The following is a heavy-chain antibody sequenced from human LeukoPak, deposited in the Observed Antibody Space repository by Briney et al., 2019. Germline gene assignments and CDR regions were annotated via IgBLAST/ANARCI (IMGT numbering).Heavy chain of an antibody. CDR3: ARGFYGSGTYYYSIYFFDY. CDR2: ISSGGAST. V-gene: IGHV3-23*01. D-gene: IGHD3-10*01. CDR1: GFTFSSYA. J-gene: IGHJ4*02. Sequence: PGGSLRLSCAASGFTFSSYAMSWVRQAPGKGLEWVSAISSGGASTYYADSVKGRFTISRDNSKNTLYLQMNSLRAEDTAVYYCARGFYGSGTYYYSIYFFDYWGQGTLVTVSS.